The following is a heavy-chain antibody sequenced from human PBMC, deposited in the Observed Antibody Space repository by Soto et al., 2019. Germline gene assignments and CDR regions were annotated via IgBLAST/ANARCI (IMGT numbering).Heavy chain of an antibody. Sequence: EVQLLESGVGLVQPGGSLRLSCAASGFTFSSYAMSWVRQAPGKGLEWDSAISGSGGSTYYADSVKGRFTSSRDNSKNTLYLQMNSLRAEDTAVYYCATGNPPYFPVAVAFDIWGQGIMDTVSS. D-gene: IGHD2-21*01. CDR2: ISGSGGST. CDR1: GFTFSSYA. CDR3: ATGNPPYFPVAVAFDI. J-gene: IGHJ3*02. V-gene: IGHV3-23*01.